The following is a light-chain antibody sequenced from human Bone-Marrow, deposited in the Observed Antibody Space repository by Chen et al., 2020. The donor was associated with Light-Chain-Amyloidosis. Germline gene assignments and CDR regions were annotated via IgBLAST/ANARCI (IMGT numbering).Light chain of an antibody. J-gene: IGLJ1*01. CDR2: DVS. CDR3: SEYTPSTTLNV. Sequence: QSALTQPASVSGSPGQSITISCTGTRSDIGGYQYVSWYHQHPGDAPKLMISDVSRRPSGVDHRVSGSKSGNTASLVMSGLQAEDEADYYCSEYTPSTTLNVFGTGTKVTVL. CDR1: RSDIGGYQY. V-gene: IGLV2-14*03.